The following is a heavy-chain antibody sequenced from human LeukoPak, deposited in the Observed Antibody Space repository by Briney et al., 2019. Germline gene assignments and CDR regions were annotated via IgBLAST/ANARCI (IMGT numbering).Heavy chain of an antibody. V-gene: IGHV3-20*04. CDR3: ARSSSGYDLGALDY. D-gene: IGHD5-12*01. CDR1: GFTFDDYG. Sequence: GGSLRLSCAASGFTFDDYGMSWVRQAPGKGLEWVSGINWNGGSTGYADSVKGRFTISRDNAKNSLYLQMNSLRAEDMALYYCARSSSGYDLGALDYWGQGTLVTVSS. CDR2: INWNGGST. J-gene: IGHJ4*02.